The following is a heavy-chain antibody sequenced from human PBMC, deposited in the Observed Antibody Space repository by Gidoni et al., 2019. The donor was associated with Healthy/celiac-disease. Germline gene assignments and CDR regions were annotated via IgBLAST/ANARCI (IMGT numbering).Heavy chain of an antibody. J-gene: IGHJ6*02. CDR1: GFTFSSYA. Sequence: EVQLLESGGGLVQPGGSLRLSCAASGFTFSSYAMSWVRQARGKGLEWVSAISGSGGSTYYAESVKGRFTISRDNSKNTLYLQMNSLRAEDTAVYYCAKEYSSSSSLYYYYGMDVWGQGTTVTVSS. V-gene: IGHV3-23*01. CDR3: AKEYSSSSSLYYYYGMDV. D-gene: IGHD6-6*01. CDR2: ISGSGGST.